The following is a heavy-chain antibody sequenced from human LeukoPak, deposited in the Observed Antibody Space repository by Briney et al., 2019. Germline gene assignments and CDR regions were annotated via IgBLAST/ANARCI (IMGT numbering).Heavy chain of an antibody. CDR1: GYTFTSYY. J-gene: IGHJ4*02. CDR2: INPSGGGT. V-gene: IGHV1-46*01. D-gene: IGHD3-9*01. Sequence: GASVKVSCKASGYTFTSYYMHWVRLAPGQGLEWMGIINPSGGGTSYAQKFQGRVTMTRDTSTSTVYMELSSLRSEDTAVYYCAREDYDILTGYFYPLDYWGQGTLVTVSS. CDR3: AREDYDILTGYFYPLDY.